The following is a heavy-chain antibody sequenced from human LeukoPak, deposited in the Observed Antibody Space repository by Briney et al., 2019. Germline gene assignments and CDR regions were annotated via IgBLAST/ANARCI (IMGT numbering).Heavy chain of an antibody. J-gene: IGHJ4*02. CDR3: ARDHGSAYYRAPRH. CDR1: GYTFTSYG. V-gene: IGHV1-18*01. D-gene: IGHD3-10*01. CDR2: ISAYNGNT. Sequence: ASVKVSCKASGYTFTSYGISWVRQAPGQGLEWMGWISAYNGNTNNAQKLQGRVTMTTDTSTSTAYMELSSLRSEDTAVYYCARDHGSAYYRAPRHWGQGTLVTVSS.